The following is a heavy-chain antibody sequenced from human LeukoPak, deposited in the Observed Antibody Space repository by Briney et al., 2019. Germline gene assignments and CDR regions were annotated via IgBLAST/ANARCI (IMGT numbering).Heavy chain of an antibody. J-gene: IGHJ4*02. CDR1: GGSISNYY. CDR3: ARGVYIAAAQYGY. V-gene: IGHV4-59*01. Sequence: KRSETLSLTCTVPGGSISNYYWSWIRQPPGKGLEWIGYIYYSGTTNYNPSLKSRVTISVDTSKNQFSLKLNSVTAADTAVYYCARGVYIAAAQYGYWGQGTLVTVSS. CDR2: IYYSGTT. D-gene: IGHD6-13*01.